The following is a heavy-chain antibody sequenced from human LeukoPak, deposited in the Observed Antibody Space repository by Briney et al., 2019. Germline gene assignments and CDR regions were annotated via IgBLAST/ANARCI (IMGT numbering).Heavy chain of an antibody. CDR1: GGTFSSYA. Sequence: ASVKVSCKASGGTFSSYAISWVRQAPGQGLEWMGGIIPIFGTANYAQKFQGRVTITADKSTSTAYMELSSLRSEDTAVYYCARSSIIAAAGPYYFDYWGQGTLVTVSS. J-gene: IGHJ4*02. CDR2: IIPIFGTA. V-gene: IGHV1-69*06. D-gene: IGHD6-13*01. CDR3: ARSSIIAAAGPYYFDY.